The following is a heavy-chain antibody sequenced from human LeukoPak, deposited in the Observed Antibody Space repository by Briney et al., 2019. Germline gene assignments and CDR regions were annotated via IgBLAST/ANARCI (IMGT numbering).Heavy chain of an antibody. CDR2: INPSGGST. V-gene: IGHV1-46*01. CDR1: GYTFTSYY. D-gene: IGHD2-15*01. Sequence: ASVKVSCKASGYTFTSYYMHWVRQAPGQGLEWMGIINPSGGSTSYAQKFQGRVTITADESTSTAYMELRSLRSDDTAVYYCASGEVGVVYRAGGRYYYYYHAMDVWGQGTTVTVSS. J-gene: IGHJ6*02. CDR3: ASGEVGVVYRAGGRYYYYYHAMDV.